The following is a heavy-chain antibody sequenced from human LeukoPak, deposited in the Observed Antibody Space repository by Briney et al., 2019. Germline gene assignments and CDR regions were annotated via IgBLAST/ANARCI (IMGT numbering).Heavy chain of an antibody. J-gene: IGHJ6*02. CDR2: IFGSGGT. CDR1: GGSISSGNYY. Sequence: PSETLSLTCSVSGGSISSGNYYWSWIRQPAGKGLEWIGHIFGSGGTNYNSSLKSRVTISIDTSKNHFSLNLISVTAADTAVYYCAREGRDGYNLHYYGMDVWGQGTTVTVSS. D-gene: IGHD5-24*01. CDR3: AREGRDGYNLHYYGMDV. V-gene: IGHV4-61*09.